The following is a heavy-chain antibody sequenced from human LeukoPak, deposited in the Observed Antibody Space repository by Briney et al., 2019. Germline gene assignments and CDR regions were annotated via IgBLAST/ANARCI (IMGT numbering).Heavy chain of an antibody. J-gene: IGHJ6*02. Sequence: ASVRVSCKASGYTFTGYYMHWVRQAPGQGLEWMGWIDPNSGDTNYAQKFQGRVTMTRDTSIRTAYMELSSLRSDETAVYYCARLEVVITTLSGMDVWGQGTTVTVSS. V-gene: IGHV1-2*02. CDR2: IDPNSGDT. CDR3: ARLEVVITTLSGMDV. D-gene: IGHD3-22*01. CDR1: GYTFTGYY.